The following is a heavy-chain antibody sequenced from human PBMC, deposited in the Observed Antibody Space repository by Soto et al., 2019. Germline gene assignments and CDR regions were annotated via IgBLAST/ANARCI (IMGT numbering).Heavy chain of an antibody. V-gene: IGHV3-15*07. D-gene: IGHD2-15*01. CDR3: TTDPNCSGGSCRYYYYYGMDV. CDR2: IKSKTDGGTT. Sequence: GGSLRLSCAASGFTFSNAWMNWVRQAPGKGLEWVGRIKSKTDGGTTDYAEPVKGRFTISRDDSKNTLYLQMNSLKTEDTAVYYCTTDPNCSGGSCRYYYYYGMDVWGQGTTVTVSS. CDR1: GFTFSNAW. J-gene: IGHJ6*02.